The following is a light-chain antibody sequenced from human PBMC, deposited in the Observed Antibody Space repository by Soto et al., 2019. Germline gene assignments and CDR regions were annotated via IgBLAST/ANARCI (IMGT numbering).Light chain of an antibody. J-gene: IGKJ1*01. CDR1: QSVSSSY. CDR3: QQYGSSFSWT. V-gene: IGKV3-20*01. CDR2: GAS. Sequence: EIVLTQSPGTLSLSPGERATLSCRASQSVSSSYLAWYQQKPGQAPRLLIYGASSRATGITDRFSGSGSGTDFTLTISRLEPEDFAVYYCQQYGSSFSWTFGQGTKVVIK.